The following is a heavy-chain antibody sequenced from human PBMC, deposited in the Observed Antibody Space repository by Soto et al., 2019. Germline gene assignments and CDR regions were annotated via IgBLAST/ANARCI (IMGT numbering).Heavy chain of an antibody. CDR1: GFIFSSHT. CDR2: VSFDGDKQ. D-gene: IGHD6-19*01. CDR3: AKGTVAGTYYYYAVDV. Sequence: QVRLVESGGGVVQPGGSLRLSCAVSGFIFSSHTMHWVRQAPGKGLEWVALVSFDGDKQYYAHSVRGRFTISRDFSKNTLYLQMDSLRTDDTAVYICAKGTVAGTYYYYAVDVWGNGTTATVSS. V-gene: IGHV3-30-3*01. J-gene: IGHJ6*04.